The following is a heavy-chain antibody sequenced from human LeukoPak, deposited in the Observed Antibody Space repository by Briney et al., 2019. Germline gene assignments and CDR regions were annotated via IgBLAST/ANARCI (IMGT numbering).Heavy chain of an antibody. V-gene: IGHV4-38-2*02. CDR3: GRVVGTVGVAGGYPDL. CDR2: IFHSGST. J-gene: IGHJ2*01. D-gene: IGHD1-26*01. Sequence: SETLSLTCTVSGYSISSGYYCGWIRPPPGKGLEWIGFIFHSGSTYYNPSHKTRVTIPGDTSKNQFSLDLRSVTAADTAVYFCGRVVGTVGVAGGYPDLWGRGTLVTVSS. CDR1: GYSISSGYY.